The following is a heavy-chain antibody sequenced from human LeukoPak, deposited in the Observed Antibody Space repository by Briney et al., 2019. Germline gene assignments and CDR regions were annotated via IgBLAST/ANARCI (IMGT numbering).Heavy chain of an antibody. CDR1: GFTFSIHN. D-gene: IGHD4-17*01. Sequence: PGGSLRLSCAASGFTFSIHNMDRVRQAPGKGLEWISYINSGGDATHYADSVKGRFTISRDDAKNSLYMQMNSPTAEDTAVYYCARGAGRYGDYRDYWGQGTLVTVSS. CDR3: ARGAGRYGDYRDY. V-gene: IGHV3-48*04. CDR2: INSGGDAT. J-gene: IGHJ4*02.